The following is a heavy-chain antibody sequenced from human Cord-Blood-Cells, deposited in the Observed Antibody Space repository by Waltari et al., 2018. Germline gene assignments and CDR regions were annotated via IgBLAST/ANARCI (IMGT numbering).Heavy chain of an antibody. CDR1: GYSFTSYW. Sequence: EVQLVQSGAEVKKPGESLKISCKGSGYSFTSYWIGWVRQMPGKGLEWMGIIYPGDSDTRYSPSFQGQVTISTDKSSSTAYLQWSSLKASDTAMYYCARHRETGDLVDSFDIWGQGTMVTVSS. J-gene: IGHJ3*02. V-gene: IGHV5-51*01. CDR2: IYPGDSDT. D-gene: IGHD7-27*01. CDR3: ARHRETGDLVDSFDI.